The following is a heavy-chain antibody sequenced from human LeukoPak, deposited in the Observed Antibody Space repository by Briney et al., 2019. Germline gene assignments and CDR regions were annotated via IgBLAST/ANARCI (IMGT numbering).Heavy chain of an antibody. CDR1: GFTFSSYS. J-gene: IGHJ6*02. CDR3: ARDLNQPLYRLYYYYGMDV. V-gene: IGHV3-21*01. Sequence: GGSLRLSCAASGFTFSSYSMNWVRQAPGKGLEWVSSISSSSSYIYYADSVKGRFTTSRDNAKNSLYLQMNSLRAEDTAVYYCARDLNQPLYRLYYYYGMDVWGQGTTVTVSS. CDR2: ISSSSSYI. D-gene: IGHD2-2*02.